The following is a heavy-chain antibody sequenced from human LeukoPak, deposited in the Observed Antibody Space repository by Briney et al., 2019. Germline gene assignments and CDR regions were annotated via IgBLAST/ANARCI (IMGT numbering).Heavy chain of an antibody. CDR3: TRDAHFFDSSGSYNFDY. D-gene: IGHD3-22*01. Sequence: GGSLRLSCTTSGFTFGDYSMSWFRQAPGKGLEWVGFIRNKAYAGTTEYAASVKGRFTISRDESKSIAYLQMNSLKIEDTAVYYCTRDAHFFDSSGSYNFDYWGQGTLVTVSS. J-gene: IGHJ4*02. CDR2: IRNKAYAGTT. CDR1: GFTFGDYS. V-gene: IGHV3-49*03.